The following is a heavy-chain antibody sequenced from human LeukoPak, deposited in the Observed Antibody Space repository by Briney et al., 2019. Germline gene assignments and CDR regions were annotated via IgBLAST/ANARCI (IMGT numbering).Heavy chain of an antibody. J-gene: IGHJ4*02. V-gene: IGHV1-18*01. D-gene: IGHD1-26*01. CDR3: ARITYSGSYYFDY. Sequence: VASVKVSCKASGYTFTSYGISWLRQAPGQGLEWMGWISAYNGNTNYAQTLQGRVTMTTDTSTSTAYMEQRSLRSEDTAVYYCARITYSGSYYFDYWGQGTLVTVSS. CDR2: ISAYNGNT. CDR1: GYTFTSYG.